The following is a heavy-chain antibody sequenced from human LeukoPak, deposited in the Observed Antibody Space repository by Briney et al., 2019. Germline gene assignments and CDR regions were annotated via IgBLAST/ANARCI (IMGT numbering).Heavy chain of an antibody. CDR3: AREGLERQWGY. V-gene: IGHV1-2*02. D-gene: IGHD1-1*01. CDR1: GYTFTGYY. CDR2: INPNSGDT. J-gene: IGHJ4*02. Sequence: ASVKVSCKASGYTFTGYYMHWVRQAPGQGLEWMGWINPNSGDTNYAQMFQGKVTMTRDTSISTAYMELSRLRSDDTAVYYCAREGLERQWGYWGQGTLVTVSS.